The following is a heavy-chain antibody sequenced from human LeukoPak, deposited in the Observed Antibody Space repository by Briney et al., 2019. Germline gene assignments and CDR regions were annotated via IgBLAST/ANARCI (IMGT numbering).Heavy chain of an antibody. CDR2: ISGSGSTM. J-gene: IGHJ4*02. Sequence: GGSLRLSCAASGFTFSSYAMSWVRQAPGKGLEWVSAISGSGSTMYYTDSVKGRFTIPRDNAKDSLYLQMNSLRAEDTAVYYCARDPGSGYEEHFDYWGQGTLVTVSS. V-gene: IGHV3-23*01. CDR3: ARDPGSGYEEHFDY. D-gene: IGHD5-12*01. CDR1: GFTFSSYA.